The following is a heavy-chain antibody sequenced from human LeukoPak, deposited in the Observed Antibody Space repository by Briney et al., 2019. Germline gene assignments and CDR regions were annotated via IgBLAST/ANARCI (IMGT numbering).Heavy chain of an antibody. CDR3: ARDRTSGTYFFDS. CDR1: GYTFTTYY. Sequence: WASVKVSCKTSGYTFTTYYMHWVRQAPGQELEWMGIINPNGGDTNYAQKLQGRVTMTSDTSTSTVYMELSSLRSEDTAVYYCARDRTSGTYFFDSWGQGTLVTVSS. CDR2: INPNGGDT. D-gene: IGHD1-26*01. V-gene: IGHV1-46*04. J-gene: IGHJ4*02.